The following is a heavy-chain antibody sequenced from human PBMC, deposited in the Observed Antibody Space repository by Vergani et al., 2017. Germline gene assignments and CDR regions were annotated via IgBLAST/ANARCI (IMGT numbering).Heavy chain of an antibody. CDR3: ARGQGRWLHSVGY. J-gene: IGHJ4*02. V-gene: IGHV4-34*01. CDR2: INHSGST. Sequence: QVQLQQWGAGLLKPSETLSLTCAVYGGSFSGYYWSWIRQPPGKGLDWIGEINHSGSTNYNPSLKSRVTISVDTSKNQFSLKLSSVTAADTAVYYCARGQGRWLHSVGYWGQGTLVTVSS. D-gene: IGHD5-24*01. CDR1: GGSFSGYY.